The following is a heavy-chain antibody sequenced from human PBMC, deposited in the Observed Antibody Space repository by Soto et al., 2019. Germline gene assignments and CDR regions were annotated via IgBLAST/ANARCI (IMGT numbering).Heavy chain of an antibody. CDR2: IIPIFGTA. V-gene: IGHV1-69*06. CDR3: ARDREMATSTGDAFDS. J-gene: IGHJ3*02. CDR1: GGTFSSYA. D-gene: IGHD5-12*01. Sequence: ASVKVSCKASGGTFSSYAISWVRQAPGQGLEWMGGIIPIFGTANYAQKFQGRVTITADKSTSTAYMELSSLRSEDTAVYYCARDREMATSTGDAFDSWGRGTMLTVSS.